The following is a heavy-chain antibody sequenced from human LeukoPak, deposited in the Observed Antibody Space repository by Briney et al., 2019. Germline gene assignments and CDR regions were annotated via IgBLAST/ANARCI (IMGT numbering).Heavy chain of an antibody. CDR2: VEDGGIEK. CDR1: GFTFSDYS. V-gene: IGHV3-7*01. Sequence: GGSLTLSCSVSGFTFSDYSMGWVRQAPGKGLEWVANVEDGGIEKEYVDSVKGRFTISRDDAENLVYLQMNSLRAEDTALYFCARWRGAQSEFDFWGQGTQVIVSS. J-gene: IGHJ4*02. CDR3: ARWRGAQSEFDF. D-gene: IGHD3-3*01.